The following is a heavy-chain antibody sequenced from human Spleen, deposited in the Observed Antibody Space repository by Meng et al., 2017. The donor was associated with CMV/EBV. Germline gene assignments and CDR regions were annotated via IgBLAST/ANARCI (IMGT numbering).Heavy chain of an antibody. CDR3: ARGQWLVQVFDY. CDR2: IYYSGST. J-gene: IGHJ4*02. D-gene: IGHD6-19*01. CDR1: GDSISSYY. Sequence: SETLSLTCSVSGDSISSYYWSWIRQPPGKDLEWIGYIYYSGSTNYNPSLESRVTISLDTSKNQFSLNMRSLTVADTAVYYCARGQWLVQVFDYWGQGTLVTVSS. V-gene: IGHV4-59*01.